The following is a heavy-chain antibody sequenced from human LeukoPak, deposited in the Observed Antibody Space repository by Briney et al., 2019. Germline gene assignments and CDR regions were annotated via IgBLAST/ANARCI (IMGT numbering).Heavy chain of an antibody. Sequence: GGSLRLSCSASGFTFSSYGMHWVRQAPGKGLEWVAFIRYDGSNKYYADSVKGRFTISRDNSKNTLYLQMNSPRAEDTAVYYCAKDHRDIVVVPAGTYFDYWGQGTLVTVSS. CDR2: IRYDGSNK. CDR3: AKDHRDIVVVPAGTYFDY. CDR1: GFTFSSYG. J-gene: IGHJ4*02. D-gene: IGHD2-2*01. V-gene: IGHV3-30*02.